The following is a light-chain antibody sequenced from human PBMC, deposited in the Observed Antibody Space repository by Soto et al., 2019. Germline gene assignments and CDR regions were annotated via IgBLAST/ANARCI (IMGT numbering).Light chain of an antibody. CDR1: QSISSY. V-gene: IGKV1-39*01. Sequence: DIQMTQSPSSVSASVGDRVTITCRASQSISSYLNWYQQKPGKAPKLLIYAASSLQSGVPSRFSGSGSGTDFTLTISSLQPEDIATYFCQQYENLPYTFGQGTKLEI. CDR2: AAS. CDR3: QQYENLPYT. J-gene: IGKJ2*01.